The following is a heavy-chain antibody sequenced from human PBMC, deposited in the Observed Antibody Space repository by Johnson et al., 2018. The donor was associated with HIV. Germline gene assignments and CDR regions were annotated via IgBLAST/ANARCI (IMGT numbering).Heavy chain of an antibody. V-gene: IGHV3-53*01. CDR3: ASPRGGYYFDAFDI. CDR2: LYSGDIT. Sequence: VQLVESGGGLVQPGGSLRLSCAASGFTVSSNYMSWVRQAPGKGLEWVSVLYSGDITYYADSVKGRFTISRDNAKNSLYLQMNSLRAEDTALYYCASPRGGYYFDAFDIWGQGTMVTVSS. D-gene: IGHD3-22*01. CDR1: GFTVSSNY. J-gene: IGHJ3*02.